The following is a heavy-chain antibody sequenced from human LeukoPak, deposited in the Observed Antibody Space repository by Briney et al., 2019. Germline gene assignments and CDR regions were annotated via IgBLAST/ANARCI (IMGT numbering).Heavy chain of an antibody. Sequence: GGSLRLSCAASGFTFSSYWMHWVRQAPGKGLVWVSRINSDGSSTSYADTVKGRFTISRDNAENTLYLQMNSLRAEDTAVYYCARELGYCSSTSCYQYAFDIWGQGTMVTVSS. CDR1: GFTFSSYW. D-gene: IGHD2-2*01. J-gene: IGHJ3*02. CDR2: INSDGSST. CDR3: ARELGYCSSTSCYQYAFDI. V-gene: IGHV3-74*01.